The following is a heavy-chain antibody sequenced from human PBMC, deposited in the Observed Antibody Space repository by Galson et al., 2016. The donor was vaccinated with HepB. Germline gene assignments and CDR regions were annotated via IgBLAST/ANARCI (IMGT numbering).Heavy chain of an antibody. CDR1: GFTFSRYG. CDR2: ISRSGDST. CDR3: VQGSTAPAV. Sequence: SLRLSCAGSGFTFSRYGMTWVRQAPGKGLEVVSSISRSGDSTDYADSVKGRFTISRDNPKNTLSLQMNSMRAEDTAVYYCVQGSTAPAVWGKGTTVTVSS. J-gene: IGHJ6*04. D-gene: IGHD1-26*01. V-gene: IGHV3-23*01.